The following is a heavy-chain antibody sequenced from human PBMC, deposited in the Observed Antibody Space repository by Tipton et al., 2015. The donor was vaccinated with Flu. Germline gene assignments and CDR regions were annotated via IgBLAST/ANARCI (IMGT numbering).Heavy chain of an antibody. D-gene: IGHD6-19*01. CDR3: ARSSRGWYRAMFD. V-gene: IGHV4-59*01. CDR1: GDSISSFY. Sequence: TLSLTCSVSGDSISSFYWSWIRQPPGKGLEWIAYISNSGSSNYNPSLKKRITVSVDTSKNQFSLILSSVTAADTAVYYCARSSRGWYRAMFDWGQGTLVTVSS. J-gene: IGHJ4*02. CDR2: ISNSGSS.